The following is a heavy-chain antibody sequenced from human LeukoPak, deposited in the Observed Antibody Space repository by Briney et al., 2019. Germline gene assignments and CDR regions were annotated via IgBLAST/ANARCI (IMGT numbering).Heavy chain of an antibody. V-gene: IGHV4-59*01. J-gene: IGHJ4*02. D-gene: IGHD6-19*01. Sequence: SETLSLTCTVSGGSITSNYWGWIRQPPGKGLEWIGYIYHSGSTNYNPSLKSRVTISVDTSKNQFSLKLSSVTAADTAIYYCAGGRGDYSSGWFDYWGQGTPVTVSS. CDR2: IYHSGST. CDR1: GGSITSNY. CDR3: AGGRGDYSSGWFDY.